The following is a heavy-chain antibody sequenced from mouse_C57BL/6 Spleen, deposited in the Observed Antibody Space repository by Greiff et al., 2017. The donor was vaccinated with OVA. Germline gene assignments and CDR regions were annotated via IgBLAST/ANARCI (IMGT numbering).Heavy chain of an antibody. D-gene: IGHD4-1*01. J-gene: IGHJ4*01. CDR1: GYTFPSYW. CDR3: AKAGKDAMDY. V-gene: IGHV1-72*01. CDR2: LDPNSGGT. Sequence: QVQLQQPGAELVKPGASVKLSCTASGYTFPSYWLHWVKQRPGRGLEWIGGLDPNSGGTKYTEKFKSKATLTVDNTSSPAYKQISSRTAEDAAVYYCAKAGKDAMDYWGQGTSVTVSA.